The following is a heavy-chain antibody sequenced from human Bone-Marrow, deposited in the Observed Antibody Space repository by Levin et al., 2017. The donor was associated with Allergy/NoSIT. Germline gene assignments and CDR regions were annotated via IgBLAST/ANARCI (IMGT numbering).Heavy chain of an antibody. Sequence: SGPTLVKPTQTLTLTCTFSGFSLSTAGVGVGWIRQPPGEALEWLALFYWNDVRGYSPSLKSRLTITKDTSKNQVVLTMTNMDPVDTATYYCAHAGIYTSTWYYFDDWGQGALVTVSS. CDR1: GFSLSTAGVG. CDR3: AHAGIYTSTWYYFDD. CDR2: FYWNDVR. D-gene: IGHD6-13*01. V-gene: IGHV2-5*01. J-gene: IGHJ4*02.